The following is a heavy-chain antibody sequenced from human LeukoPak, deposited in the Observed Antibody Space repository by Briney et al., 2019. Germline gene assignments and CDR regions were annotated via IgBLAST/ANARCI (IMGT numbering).Heavy chain of an antibody. CDR1: GGSISSYY. J-gene: IGHJ5*02. D-gene: IGHD6-13*01. Sequence: SETLSLTCTVSGGSISSYYWSWIRQPPGKGLEWIGYIYYSGSTNYNPSLKSRVTISVNTSKNQFSLKLSSVTAADTAVYYCARHGRSIAAAGTRWFDPWGQGTLVTVSS. CDR2: IYYSGST. V-gene: IGHV4-59*08. CDR3: ARHGRSIAAAGTRWFDP.